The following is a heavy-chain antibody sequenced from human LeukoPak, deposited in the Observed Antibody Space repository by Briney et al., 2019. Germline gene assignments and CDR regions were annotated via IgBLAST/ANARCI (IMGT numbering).Heavy chain of an antibody. CDR1: GGSISSSSYY. CDR2: IYYSGST. V-gene: IGHV4-61*05. CDR3: ARVLRGPDAFDI. Sequence: SETLSLTCTVSGGSISSSSYYWGWIRQPPGKGLEWIGYIYYSGSTNYNPSLKSRVTISVDRSKNRFSLKLSSVTAADTAVYYCARVLRGPDAFDIWGQGTMVTVSS. D-gene: IGHD1-26*01. J-gene: IGHJ3*02.